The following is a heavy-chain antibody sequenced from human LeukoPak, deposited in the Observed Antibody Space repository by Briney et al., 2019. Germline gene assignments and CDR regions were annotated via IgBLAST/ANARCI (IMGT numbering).Heavy chain of an antibody. CDR2: IIPIFGTA. D-gene: IGHD2-2*01. CDR1: GGAFSSYA. Sequence: SVKVSCKASGGAFSSYAISWVRQAPGQGLEWMGGIIPIFGTANYAQKFQGRVTITTDESTSTAYMELSSLRSEDTAVYYCARAGVPAVSVAWFDPWGQGTLVTVSS. V-gene: IGHV1-69*05. J-gene: IGHJ5*02. CDR3: ARAGVPAVSVAWFDP.